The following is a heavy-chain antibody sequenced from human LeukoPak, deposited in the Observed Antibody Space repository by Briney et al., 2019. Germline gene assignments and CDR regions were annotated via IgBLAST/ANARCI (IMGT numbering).Heavy chain of an antibody. J-gene: IGHJ1*01. V-gene: IGHV3-23*01. D-gene: IGHD3/OR15-3a*01. Sequence: PGGSLRLSCAASEFTFSSYAMSWVRQAPGKGLEWVSSISDNGGSTYSADSVKGRFTISRDNSKNTLYLQMNGLRAEDTAVYYCAREFGLITSHWGQGTLVTVSS. CDR2: ISDNGGST. CDR3: AREFGLITSH. CDR1: EFTFSSYA.